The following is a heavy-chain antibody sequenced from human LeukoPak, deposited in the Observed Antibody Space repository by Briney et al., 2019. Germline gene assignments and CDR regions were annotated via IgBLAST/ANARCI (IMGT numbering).Heavy chain of an antibody. CDR2: ISYDGSNK. D-gene: IGHD3-10*01. Sequence: TGGSLRLSCAASGFTFSSYAMHWVRQAPGKGLEWVAVISYDGSNKYYADSVKGRFTISRDNSKNTLYLQMNSLRAEDTAVYYCARDMELGSGSYYVGIDYWGQGTLVTVSS. CDR1: GFTFSSYA. V-gene: IGHV3-30-3*01. J-gene: IGHJ4*02. CDR3: ARDMELGSGSYYVGIDY.